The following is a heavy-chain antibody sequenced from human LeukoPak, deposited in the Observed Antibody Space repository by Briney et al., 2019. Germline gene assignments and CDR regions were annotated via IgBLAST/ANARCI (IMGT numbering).Heavy chain of an antibody. CDR1: GFTFSTYD. CDR2: FSSSGNMT. D-gene: IGHD6-19*01. J-gene: IGHJ4*02. CDR3: AKGTSTYSSGSFDY. Sequence: PGGSLRLSCAASGFTFSTYDISWVRQAPGKGLEWVSTFSSSGNMTYYADSVKGRFTISRDNSNNMLYLQMTSLRAEDTAVYYCAKGTSTYSSGSFDYWGRGTLVTVSS. V-gene: IGHV3-23*01.